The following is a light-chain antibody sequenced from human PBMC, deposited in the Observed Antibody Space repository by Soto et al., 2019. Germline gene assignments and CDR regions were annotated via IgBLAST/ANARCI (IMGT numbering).Light chain of an antibody. CDR2: GAS. Sequence: IQLTQSPSSLSASVGDRVTITCRASQGISSYLAWYQQKPGKAPKLLIYGASTLQSGVPSRFSGSGSGTDFTLTISSLQPEDFATYNCQQLNSYPITFGQGTRLEIK. CDR1: QGISSY. V-gene: IGKV1-9*01. J-gene: IGKJ5*01. CDR3: QQLNSYPIT.